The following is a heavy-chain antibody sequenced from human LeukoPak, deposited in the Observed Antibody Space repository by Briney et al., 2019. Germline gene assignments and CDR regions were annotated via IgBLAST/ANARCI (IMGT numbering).Heavy chain of an antibody. J-gene: IGHJ4*02. CDR2: INSDGSST. D-gene: IGHD4-17*01. V-gene: IGHV3-74*01. Sequence: GGSLRLSCATSGFTFSSYWMHWVRQAPGKGLVWVSRINSDGSSTSYADSVKGRFTISRDNAKNTLYLQVNSLRAEDTAVYYCARDYGDYSLDYWGQGTLVTVSS. CDR1: GFTFSSYW. CDR3: ARDYGDYSLDY.